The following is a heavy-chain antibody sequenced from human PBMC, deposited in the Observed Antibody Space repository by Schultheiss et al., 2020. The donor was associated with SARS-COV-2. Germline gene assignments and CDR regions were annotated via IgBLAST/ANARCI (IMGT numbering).Heavy chain of an antibody. J-gene: IGHJ6*02. CDR2: ISDSDNSK. Sequence: GGSLRLSCAASGFTFSSYEMNWVRQAPGKGLEWVSYISDSDNSKYYADFVKGRFTISRDNTNNSLFLQMNSLRAEDTAVYYCARGGPRAVAPMDVWGQGTTVTVSS. CDR1: GFTFSSYE. V-gene: IGHV3-48*03. D-gene: IGHD6-19*01. CDR3: ARGGPRAVAPMDV.